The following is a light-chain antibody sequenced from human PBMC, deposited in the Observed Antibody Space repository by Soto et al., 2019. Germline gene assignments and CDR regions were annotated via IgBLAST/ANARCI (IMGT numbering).Light chain of an antibody. CDR2: DVS. J-gene: IGLJ1*01. CDR3: SSYTSSSAV. CDR1: SSDVGGYNY. V-gene: IGLV2-14*01. Sequence: QSALTQPASVSGSPGQSITISCTGTSSDVGGYNYVSWYQQHPGKAPKLMIYDVSNRPSGVSNRFSGYKSGNTASLTISGLQAEDESDDYCSSYTSSSAVVGTGTKLTVL.